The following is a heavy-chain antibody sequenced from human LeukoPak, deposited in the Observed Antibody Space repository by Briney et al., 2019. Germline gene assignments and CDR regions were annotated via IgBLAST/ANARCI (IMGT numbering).Heavy chain of an antibody. CDR1: GLTFNTCW. J-gene: IGHJ4*02. CDR2: INQDGGEK. D-gene: IGHD2/OR15-2a*01. Sequence: GGSLRLSCAASGLTFNTCWISWVRQAPGKGLEWLATINQDGGEKNYVDSVKGRFTISRDNAKNSLFLQMNSLRAEDTAVYYCTTFYTRLTDYWGQGTLVTVSS. CDR3: TTFYTRLTDY. V-gene: IGHV3-7*05.